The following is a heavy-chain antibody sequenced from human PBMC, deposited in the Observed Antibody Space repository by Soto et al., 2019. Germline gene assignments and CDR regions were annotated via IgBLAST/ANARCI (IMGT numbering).Heavy chain of an antibody. J-gene: IGHJ6*02. CDR2: INPSSGST. Sequence: QVQLVQSGAEVKKPGASVKVSCKASGYSFTRYYMHWVRQAPGQGLEWMGIINPSSGSTNYAQKFQRRVTMTRDMSTNTVYMEMSSLRSEDTAVYYCARDRVYGAHYYYGMDVWGQGTTVTVSS. V-gene: IGHV1-46*01. CDR1: GYSFTRYY. D-gene: IGHD4-17*01. CDR3: ARDRVYGAHYYYGMDV.